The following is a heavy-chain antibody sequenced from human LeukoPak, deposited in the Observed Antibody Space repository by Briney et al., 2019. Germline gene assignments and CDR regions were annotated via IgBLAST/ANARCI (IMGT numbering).Heavy chain of an antibody. D-gene: IGHD6-19*01. V-gene: IGHV7-4-1*02. CDR3: ARSPPIAVADWYFDL. CDR2: INTNTGNP. Sequence: ASVKVSCNASGYTFTSYAMNWVRQAPGQGLEWMGWINTNTGNPTYAQGFTGRFVFSLDTSVSTAYLQISSLKAEDTAVYYCARSPPIAVADWYFDLWGRGTLVTVSS. CDR1: GYTFTSYA. J-gene: IGHJ2*01.